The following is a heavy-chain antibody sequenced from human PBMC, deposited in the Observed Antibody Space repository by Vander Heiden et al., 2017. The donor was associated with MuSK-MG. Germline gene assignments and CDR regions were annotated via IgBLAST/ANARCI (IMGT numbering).Heavy chain of an antibody. CDR1: GASFSGYY. V-gene: IGHV4-34*01. D-gene: IGHD4-17*01. J-gene: IGHJ4*02. Sequence: QVQLQQWGAGLLTPSETLSLTCAVYGASFSGYYWSWIRQPPGKGLEWIGEINHSGSTNYNPSLKSRVTISVDTSKNQFSLKLSSVTAADTAVYYCARTDDYGDFEFDYWGQGTLVTVSS. CDR3: ARTDDYGDFEFDY. CDR2: INHSGST.